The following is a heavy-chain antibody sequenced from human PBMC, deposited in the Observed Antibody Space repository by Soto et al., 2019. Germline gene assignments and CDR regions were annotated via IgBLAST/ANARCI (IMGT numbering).Heavy chain of an antibody. CDR1: GYSFTDSY. CDR3: AKPLGDDAFLV. J-gene: IGHJ3*01. CDR2: INPDNGDT. V-gene: IGHV1-2*02. D-gene: IGHD3-16*01. Sequence: QVQLVQSGTEVRKPGASLRVSCRAAGYSFTDSYIHWVRQAPGQGLEWMGWINPDNGDTKYAQMFQDRVTLPRDTSITTVYMELCSLISDDTAVYFCAKPLGDDAFLVWAKGQWSPSLQ.